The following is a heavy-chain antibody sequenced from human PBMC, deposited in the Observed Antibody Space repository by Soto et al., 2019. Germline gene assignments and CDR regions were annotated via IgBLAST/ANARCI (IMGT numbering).Heavy chain of an antibody. CDR3: ARHNYGSGSTYFDY. CDR2: IYYSGST. V-gene: IGHV4-59*08. CDR1: GGSISSYY. Sequence: SETLSLTCTVSGGSISSYYWSWIRQPPGKGLEWIVYIYYSGSTNYNPSLKSRVTISVDTSKNQFSLKLNSMTAADTAVYYCARHNYGSGSTYFDYWGQGTLVTVSS. D-gene: IGHD3-10*01. J-gene: IGHJ4*02.